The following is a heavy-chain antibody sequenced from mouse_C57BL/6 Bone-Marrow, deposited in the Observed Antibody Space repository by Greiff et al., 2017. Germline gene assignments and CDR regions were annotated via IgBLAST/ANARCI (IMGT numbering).Heavy chain of an antibody. CDR1: GFNINDYY. Sequence: EVQLQQSGAELVKPGASVKLSCTASGFNINDYYMHWVKQRTEQGLEWIGRIDPEDGETKYAPKFQGKATITADTSSNTAYLQLSSLTSEDSAVYYCARRWLLPWFAYWGQGTLVTVSA. CDR2: IDPEDGET. V-gene: IGHV14-2*01. D-gene: IGHD2-3*01. J-gene: IGHJ3*01. CDR3: ARRWLLPWFAY.